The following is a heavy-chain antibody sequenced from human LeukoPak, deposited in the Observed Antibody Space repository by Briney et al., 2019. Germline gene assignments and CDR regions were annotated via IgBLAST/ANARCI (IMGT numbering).Heavy chain of an antibody. V-gene: IGHV1-69*13. CDR1: GGTFMTDI. CDR3: ARPMTDYCDRGGYCGLYGL. Sequence: ASVKVSCKASGGTFMTDIFNWLRQAPGQSPEWMGGIIPISDSAHYAKRFQGRVTLTAEESTSTVHMELSFLTSDDTAVYYCARPMTDYCDRGGYCGLYGLWGQGTLVIV. J-gene: IGHJ4*02. D-gene: IGHD3-22*01. CDR2: IIPISDSA.